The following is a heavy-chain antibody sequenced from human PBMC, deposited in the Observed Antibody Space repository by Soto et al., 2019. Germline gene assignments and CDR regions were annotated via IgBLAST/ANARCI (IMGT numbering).Heavy chain of an antibody. V-gene: IGHV3-23*01. Sequence: EVQLLESGGGLVQPGGSLRLSCAASGFTFSSYAMSWVRQAPGKGLEWVSAISGSGGSTYYADSVKGRFTISRDNSKNTLYLQMNSLRAEDTAVYYCAKDRLALAGNHYGIDVWGQGTTVTVSS. CDR3: AKDRLALAGNHYGIDV. CDR2: ISGSGGST. CDR1: GFTFSSYA. D-gene: IGHD6-19*01. J-gene: IGHJ6*02.